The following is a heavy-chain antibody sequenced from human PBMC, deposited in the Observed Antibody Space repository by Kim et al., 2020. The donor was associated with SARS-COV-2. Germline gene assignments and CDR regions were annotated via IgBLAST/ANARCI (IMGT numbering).Heavy chain of an antibody. J-gene: IGHJ6*02. Sequence: SETLSLTCAVSGGSISSGGYSWSWIRQPPGKGLEWIGYIYHSGSTYYNPSLKSRVTISVDRSKNQFSLKLSSVTAADTAVYYCARDRWMDGMDVWGQGTTVTVSS. CDR1: GGSISSGGYS. CDR3: ARDRWMDGMDV. V-gene: IGHV4-30-2*01. CDR2: IYHSGST. D-gene: IGHD2-2*03.